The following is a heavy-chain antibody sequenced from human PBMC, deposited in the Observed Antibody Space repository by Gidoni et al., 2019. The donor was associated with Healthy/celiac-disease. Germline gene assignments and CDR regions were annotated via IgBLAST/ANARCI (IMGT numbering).Heavy chain of an antibody. CDR1: GFTFSNAW. V-gene: IGHV3-15*01. CDR2: IKSKTDGGTT. Sequence: EVQLVESGGGLVKPGGSLRLSCAASGFTFSNAWMRWVRQAPGKGLEWVGRIKSKTDGGTTDYAAPVKGRFTISRDDSKNTLYLQMNSLKTEDTAVYYCTTDFTRFRLLGGLRYFDWLSYGMDVWGQGTTVTVSS. D-gene: IGHD3-9*01. CDR3: TTDFTRFRLLGGLRYFDWLSYGMDV. J-gene: IGHJ6*02.